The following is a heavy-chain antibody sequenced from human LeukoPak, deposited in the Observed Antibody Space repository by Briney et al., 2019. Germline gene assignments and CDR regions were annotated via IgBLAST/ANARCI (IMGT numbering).Heavy chain of an antibody. CDR1: GFTFSSYG. Sequence: GGSLRLSCAASGFTFSSYGMHWVRQAPGKGLEWVAVISYDGSNKYYADSVKGRFTISRDNSKNTLYLQMNSLRAEDTAVYYCARELVRGVSEAFDIWGQGTMVTVSS. CDR3: ARELVRGVSEAFDI. D-gene: IGHD3-10*01. V-gene: IGHV3-30*03. CDR2: ISYDGSNK. J-gene: IGHJ3*02.